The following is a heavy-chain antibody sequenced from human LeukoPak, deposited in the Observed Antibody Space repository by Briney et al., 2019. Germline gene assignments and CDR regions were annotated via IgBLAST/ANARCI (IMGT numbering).Heavy chain of an antibody. CDR1: GFTFSSYA. J-gene: IGHJ3*02. V-gene: IGHV3-23*01. D-gene: IGHD3-10*01. CDR2: ISGSGGST. CDR3: AKDLLRWFGESDAFDI. Sequence: GGSLRLSCAASGFTFSSYAISWVRQAPGKGLEWVSAISGSGGSTYYADSVKGRFTISRDNSKNTLYLQMNSLRAEDTAVYYCAKDLLRWFGESDAFDIWGQGAMVTVSS.